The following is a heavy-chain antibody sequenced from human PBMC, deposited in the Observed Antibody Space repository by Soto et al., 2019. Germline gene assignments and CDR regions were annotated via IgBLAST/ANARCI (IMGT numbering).Heavy chain of an antibody. CDR3: ASSGIVGREVNTWFDP. D-gene: IGHD3-22*01. CDR2: ISYRGST. V-gene: IGHV4-59*01. CDR1: AGSITTSY. J-gene: IGHJ5*02. Sequence: PSETLYLTCTVSAGSITTSYWSWIRQPLGKALEWIGYISYRGSTNYNPSLKSRLTISIDTSKSQISLKLTSMTTADTAVYYCASSGIVGREVNTWFDPWGQGTLVTVSS.